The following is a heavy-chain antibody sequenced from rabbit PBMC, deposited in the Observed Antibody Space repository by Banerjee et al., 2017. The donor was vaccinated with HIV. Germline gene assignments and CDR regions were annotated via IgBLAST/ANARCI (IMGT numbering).Heavy chain of an antibody. J-gene: IGHJ4*01. D-gene: IGHD8-1*01. V-gene: IGHV1S40*01. CDR2: IGAGSSGST. Sequence: QSLEESGGDLVKPGASLTLTCTASGFSFSSSYWICWVRQAPGKGLEWIACIGAGSSGSTYYASWAKGRFTISKTSSTTVTLQMTSLTAADTATYFCARNYIGSNYYDLWGQGTLVTVS. CDR3: ARNYIGSNYYDL. CDR1: GFSFSSSYW.